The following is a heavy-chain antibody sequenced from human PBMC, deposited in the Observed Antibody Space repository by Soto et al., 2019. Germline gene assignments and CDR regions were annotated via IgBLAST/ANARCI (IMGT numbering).Heavy chain of an antibody. CDR2: IIPILGIA. Sequence: ASVKVSCKASGGTFSSYAISWVRQAPGQGLEWGGGIIPILGIANYAQKFQGRVTITADKSTSTAYMELSSLRSEDTAVYYCAREGYYDSSGPPDAFDIWGQGTMVTVS. CDR3: AREGYYDSSGPPDAFDI. D-gene: IGHD3-22*01. CDR1: GGTFSSYA. V-gene: IGHV1-69*10. J-gene: IGHJ3*02.